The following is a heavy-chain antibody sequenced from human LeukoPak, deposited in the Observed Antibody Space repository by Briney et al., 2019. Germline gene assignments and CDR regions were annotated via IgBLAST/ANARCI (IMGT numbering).Heavy chain of an antibody. CDR2: ISGSGGST. CDR3: AKDGGSSWYGYYFDY. CDR1: GFTFSSYA. Sequence: PGGSLRLSCAASGFTFSSYAMSWVRQAPGKGLEWVSAISGSGGSTYYADSVKGRFTISRDNSKNTLYLQMNSLRAEDTAVYYCAKDGGSSWYGYYFDYWGQGTLVTVSS. J-gene: IGHJ4*02. D-gene: IGHD6-13*01. V-gene: IGHV3-23*01.